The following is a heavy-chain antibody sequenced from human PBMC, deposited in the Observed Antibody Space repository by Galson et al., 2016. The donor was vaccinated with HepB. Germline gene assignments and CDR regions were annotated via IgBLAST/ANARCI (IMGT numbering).Heavy chain of an antibody. D-gene: IGHD2-2*01. CDR1: GFSLSTSGVA. V-gene: IGHV2-5*02. Sequence: PALVKPTQTLTLTCTFSGFSLSTSGVAVGWIRQPPGKALEWLALIYWDDDKRYSPSLKNRLTVTRDTSKNQVVLTMTNMDPVDTATYYCAHRFCETCSTRWWCFDPWGQGTLVTVSS. CDR3: AHRFCETCSTRWWCFDP. CDR2: IYWDDDK. J-gene: IGHJ5*02.